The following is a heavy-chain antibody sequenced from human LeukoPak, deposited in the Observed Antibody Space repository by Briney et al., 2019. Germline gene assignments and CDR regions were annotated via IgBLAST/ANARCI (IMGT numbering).Heavy chain of an antibody. CDR3: VRDRPHNWFDP. V-gene: IGHV3-74*01. J-gene: IGHJ5*02. CDR2: INNDGSTT. Sequence: GGSLRLSCAASGFTFNSHWMHWVRQAPGKGLVWVSRINNDGSTTTYADSVRGRFTISRDNAKNTLFLQMNSLRAEDTAVYYCVRDRPHNWFDPWGQGTLVTVSS. D-gene: IGHD6-6*01. CDR1: GFTFNSHW.